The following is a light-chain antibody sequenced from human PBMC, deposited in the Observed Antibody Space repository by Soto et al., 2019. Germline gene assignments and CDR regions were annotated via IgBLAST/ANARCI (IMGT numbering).Light chain of an antibody. Sequence: AIRMTQSPSSFSASTGDRVTITCRASQGIGSYLAWYHQNPGKAPKLLIYAASTTHSGVPSRFSGSGSGTAFTLTISCLQSEDFATYYCQQYYSYPYTFGQGTKLEIK. V-gene: IGKV1-8*01. J-gene: IGKJ2*01. CDR2: AAS. CDR1: QGIGSY. CDR3: QQYYSYPYT.